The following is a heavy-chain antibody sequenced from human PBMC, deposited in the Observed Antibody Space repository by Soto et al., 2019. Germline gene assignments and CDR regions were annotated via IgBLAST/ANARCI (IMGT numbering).Heavy chain of an antibody. CDR3: AREGCSSTSCLDAFDI. CDR2: IYHCGST. D-gene: IGHD2-2*01. V-gene: IGHV4-4*02. CDR1: SGSLSSSNW. J-gene: IGHJ3*02. Sequence: SETLSLTCAVSSGSLSSSNWWRWVRQPPGKGLEWIGEIYHCGSTNYNPSLKSRVTISVDKSKNQFSLKLSSVTAADTAVYYCAREGCSSTSCLDAFDIWGQGTMVTVSS.